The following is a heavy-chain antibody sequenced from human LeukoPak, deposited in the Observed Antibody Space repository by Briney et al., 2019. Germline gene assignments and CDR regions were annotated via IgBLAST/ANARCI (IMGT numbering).Heavy chain of an antibody. CDR1: GFTFSSYS. D-gene: IGHD3-10*01. Sequence: GGSLRLSCAASGFTFSSYSMNWVRQAPGKGLEWVSYISSSSSTIYYADSVKGRFTISRDNAKNSLYLQMNSLRAEDTAVYYCARDGLWFGERGFDYWGQGTQVTVSS. CDR3: ARDGLWFGERGFDY. CDR2: ISSSSSTI. V-gene: IGHV3-48*04. J-gene: IGHJ4*02.